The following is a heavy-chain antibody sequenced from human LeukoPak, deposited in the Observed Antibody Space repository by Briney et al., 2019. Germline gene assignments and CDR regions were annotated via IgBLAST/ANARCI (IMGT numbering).Heavy chain of an antibody. CDR2: IYYSGST. CDR3: ARQMDTAMVTGHYYYYMDV. D-gene: IGHD5-18*01. Sequence: PSETPSLTCTVSGGSISSYYWSWIRRPPGKGLEWIGYIYYSGSTNYNPSLKSRVTISVDTSKNQFSLKLSSVTAADTAVYYCARQMDTAMVTGHYYYYMDVWGKGTTVTVSS. CDR1: GGSISSYY. J-gene: IGHJ6*03. V-gene: IGHV4-59*08.